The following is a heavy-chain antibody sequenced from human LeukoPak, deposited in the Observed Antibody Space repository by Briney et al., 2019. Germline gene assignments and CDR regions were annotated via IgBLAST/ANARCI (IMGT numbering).Heavy chain of an antibody. CDR3: ARDRSSSWYHYFDY. V-gene: IGHV3-30-3*01. D-gene: IGHD6-13*01. J-gene: IGHJ4*02. CDR1: GFIFRNYA. CDR2: ISYDGSNK. Sequence: GGSLRLSCAASGFIFRNYAMHWVRQAPGKGLEWVAVISYDGSNKYYADSVKGRFTISRDNSKNTLYLQMNSLRAEDTAVYYCARDRSSSWYHYFDYWGQGTLVTVSS.